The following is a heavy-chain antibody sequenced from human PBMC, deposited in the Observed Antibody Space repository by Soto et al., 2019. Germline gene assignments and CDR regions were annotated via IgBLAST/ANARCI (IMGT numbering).Heavy chain of an antibody. CDR3: ARGRYGDY. D-gene: IGHD1-1*01. V-gene: IGHV1-18*01. CDR1: GYAFTTYG. CDR2: ISAHNGNT. Sequence: QVHLVQSGAEVKKPGASVKVSCKGSGYAFTTYGITWVRQAPGQGLEWMGWISAHNGNTNYAQKRQGRVTVTRDTSTSTAYMGLRSLRSDDTVVYYCARGRYGDYWGQGALVTVSS. J-gene: IGHJ4*02.